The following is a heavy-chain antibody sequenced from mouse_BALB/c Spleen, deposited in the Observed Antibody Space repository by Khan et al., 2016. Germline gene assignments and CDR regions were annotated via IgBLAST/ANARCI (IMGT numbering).Heavy chain of an antibody. Sequence: QIQLVQSGPELKKPGKTVKISCKASGYTFTNYGMNWVKQAPGKGLKWMGWLNTYSGESTYADDFKGRFAFSLEPSANTSYLQINNLKNEDTATYSCARYRCYYGRGRNFDVWGAGTTVTVSS. CDR3: ARYRCYYGRGRNFDV. J-gene: IGHJ1*01. CDR1: GYTFTNYG. D-gene: IGHD1-1*01. V-gene: IGHV9-3-1*01. CDR2: LNTYSGES.